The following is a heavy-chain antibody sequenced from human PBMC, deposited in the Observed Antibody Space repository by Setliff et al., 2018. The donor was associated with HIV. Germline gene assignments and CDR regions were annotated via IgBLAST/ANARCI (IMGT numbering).Heavy chain of an antibody. CDR1: GFTFDDYV. CDR2: ITWNGHTT. Sequence: GGSLRLSCAASGFTFDDYVMSWVRQVPGKGLEWVSGITWNGHTTYYADSVKGRFTISRDNSKNTLYLQMNSLRAEDTAVYYCARVNSYGYYYYYGMDVWGQGTTVTVSS. CDR3: ARVNSYGYYYYYGMDV. J-gene: IGHJ6*02. D-gene: IGHD5-18*01. V-gene: IGHV3-20*04.